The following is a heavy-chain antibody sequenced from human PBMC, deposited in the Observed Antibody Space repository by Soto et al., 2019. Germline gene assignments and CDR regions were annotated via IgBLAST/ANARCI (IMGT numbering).Heavy chain of an antibody. D-gene: IGHD3-3*02. Sequence: GGSLRLSCAASGFPFSSYEMNWVRQPPGKGLEWVSYISSSSNNIYYADSVKGRFTISRDNAKNSVFLQMNSLSVEDTDIYYCARSPFLECNWAQGTLVTVSS. J-gene: IGHJ4*02. CDR1: GFPFSSYE. V-gene: IGHV3-48*03. CDR3: ARSPFLECN. CDR2: ISSSSNNI.